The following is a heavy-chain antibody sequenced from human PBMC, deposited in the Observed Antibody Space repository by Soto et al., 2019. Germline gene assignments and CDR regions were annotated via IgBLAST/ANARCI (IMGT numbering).Heavy chain of an antibody. CDR1: GFTFSSYA. J-gene: IGHJ2*01. V-gene: IGHV3-23*01. CDR3: AKIGIVLMVNWYFDL. D-gene: IGHD2-8*01. Sequence: EVQLLESGGGLVQPGGSLRLSCAASGFTFSSYAMSWVRQAPGKGLEWVSAISGSSGSTYYADSVKGRFTISRDNSKNTLYLQMNSLRAEDTAVYYCAKIGIVLMVNWYFDLWGRGTLVTVSS. CDR2: ISGSSGST.